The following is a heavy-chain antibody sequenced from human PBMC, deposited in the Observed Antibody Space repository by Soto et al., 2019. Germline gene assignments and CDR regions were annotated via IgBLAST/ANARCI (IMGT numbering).Heavy chain of an antibody. D-gene: IGHD2-15*01. CDR3: AREENCSGGTCYSEYFHR. CDR1: GHLFTAYS. J-gene: IGHJ1*01. Sequence: GASVKVSCKASGHLFTAYSMPWVRLAPGQGLEWMGVVNPSGGSTEYAQNFQARVTMTRETSTATIYMELSSLRSDDTPIYYCAREENCSGGTCYSEYFHRWGQGTLVTSPQ. V-gene: IGHV1-46*01. CDR2: VNPSGGST.